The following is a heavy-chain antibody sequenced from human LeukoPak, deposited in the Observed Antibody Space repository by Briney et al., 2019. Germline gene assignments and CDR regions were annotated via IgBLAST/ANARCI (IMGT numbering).Heavy chain of an antibody. J-gene: IGHJ4*02. CDR3: ARDGGGVSSWVSH. CDR2: IDPGDSFT. Sequence: GESLKISCKGSGYSFSSYWISLVRQMPGKGLEWMGRIDPGDSFTKYRPSLEGRVTISADKSLSTVYLQWSSLKASHTSIYYCARDGGGVSSWVSHWGQGTLVTVSS. D-gene: IGHD2-8*02. CDR1: GYSFSSYW. V-gene: IGHV5-10-1*01.